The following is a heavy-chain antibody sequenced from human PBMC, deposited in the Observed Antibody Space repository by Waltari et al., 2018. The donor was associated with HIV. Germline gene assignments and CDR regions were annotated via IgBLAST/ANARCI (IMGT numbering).Heavy chain of an antibody. CDR1: GFTFDDYA. CDR3: AKGDGGIQLRAVHY. CDR2: ISLNSGRR. Sequence: EVQLVESGGGLVQPGRSLRLSCAASGFTFDDYAMHWVRQRPGKGVEWVSSISLNSGRRGHGEPVKGLFTISRDKAKNTLYLQMNSLRAEDTALYYCAKGDGGIQLRAVHYWSQGTLVTVSS. J-gene: IGHJ4*02. V-gene: IGHV3-9*01. D-gene: IGHD5-18*01.